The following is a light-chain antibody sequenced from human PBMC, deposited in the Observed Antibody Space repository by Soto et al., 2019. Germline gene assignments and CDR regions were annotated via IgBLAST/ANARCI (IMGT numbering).Light chain of an antibody. CDR2: AAS. V-gene: IGKV3-15*01. CDR3: QQYNNWWT. CDR1: QSVNRN. Sequence: EIVMTQSPATLSVSPGERATLSCRASQSVNRNLAWYQQKPGQAPRLLISAASTRATGIPARFSGSGSKTEFTLTISSLQSEDFAVYYCQQYNNWWTFGQGTKVEMK. J-gene: IGKJ1*01.